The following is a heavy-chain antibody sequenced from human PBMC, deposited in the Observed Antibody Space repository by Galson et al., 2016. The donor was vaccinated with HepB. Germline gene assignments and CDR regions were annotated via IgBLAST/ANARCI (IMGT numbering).Heavy chain of an antibody. CDR3: WGDSCGGNCYFRSSIDY. D-gene: IGHD2-21*02. CDR1: GVSIGSNSYY. J-gene: IGHJ4*02. V-gene: IGHV4-39*02. Sequence: SETLSLTCTVSGVSIGSNSYYWGWIRQPPGKGLEWIGSIYSSGSTYYNPSLKNRVTISVDTSKNQFSLKLSSVTAADTAVYYCWGDSCGGNCYFRSSIDYWGQGTLVTVSS. CDR2: IYSSGST.